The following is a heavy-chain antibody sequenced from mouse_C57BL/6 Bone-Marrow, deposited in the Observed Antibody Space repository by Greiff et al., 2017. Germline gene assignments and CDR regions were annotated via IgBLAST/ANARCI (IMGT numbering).Heavy chain of an antibody. Sequence: QVQLQQPGAELVRPGASVKMSCKASGYTFTSYWITWVKQRPGQGLEWIGDIYPTSGRTNYNEKFKGKAILNVDTSSNTAYMQLSSLTSEDSAVFYCARSGALGRSFDYWGQGTTPTVSS. CDR1: GYTFTSYW. CDR2: IYPTSGRT. J-gene: IGHJ2*01. CDR3: ARSGALGRSFDY. D-gene: IGHD4-1*01. V-gene: IGHV1-55*01.